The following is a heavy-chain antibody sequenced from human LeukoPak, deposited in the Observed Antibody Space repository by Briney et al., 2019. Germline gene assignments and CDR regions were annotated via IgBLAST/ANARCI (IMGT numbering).Heavy chain of an antibody. CDR3: ARGGPNSRLHL. Sequence: PSETPSLTCAVYGGSFSGYYWSWIRQPPGRGLEWIGEINLSGSTNYNPSLKSRVTISVDTSKYRFSLKLSSVTAADAAVYCCARGGPNSRLHLWGQGTLVTVSS. J-gene: IGHJ5*02. CDR2: INLSGST. D-gene: IGHD2-21*01. V-gene: IGHV4-34*01. CDR1: GGSFSGYY.